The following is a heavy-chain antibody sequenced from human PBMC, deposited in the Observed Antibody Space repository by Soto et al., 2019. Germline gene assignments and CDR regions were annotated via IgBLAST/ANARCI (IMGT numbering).Heavy chain of an antibody. CDR3: ARADDFSDRFDY. J-gene: IGHJ4*02. Sequence: ILSVICSVSGASISSGDFYWSWIRQPPGKGLELIGNIYYSGITYYNPSLRSRAIMSVDTSQNQFSLKLSSLTAADTAVYFCARADDFSDRFDYWGQGALVTVSS. CDR1: GASISSGDFY. D-gene: IGHD4-17*01. V-gene: IGHV4-30-4*01. CDR2: IYYSGIT.